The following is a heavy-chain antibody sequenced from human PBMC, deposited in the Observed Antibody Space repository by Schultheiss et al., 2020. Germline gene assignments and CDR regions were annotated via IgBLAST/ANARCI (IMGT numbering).Heavy chain of an antibody. CDR1: GYSISSGFY. Sequence: SETLSLTCTVSGYSISSGFYWSWIRQPPGKGLEWIGSIYYSGSTYYNPSLKSRVTISVDTSKNQFSLKLSSVTAADTAVYYCARTPARPRPNYWYFDLWGRGTLVTVSS. CDR3: ARTPARPRPNYWYFDL. V-gene: IGHV4-38-2*02. CDR2: IYYSGST. J-gene: IGHJ2*01.